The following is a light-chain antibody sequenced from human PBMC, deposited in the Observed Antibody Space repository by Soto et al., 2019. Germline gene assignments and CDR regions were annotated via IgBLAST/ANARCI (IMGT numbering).Light chain of an antibody. CDR1: QRVSSSY. V-gene: IGKV3-20*01. CDR2: GAS. CDR3: QQYGSSLFT. Sequence: EIVLTQSPGTLSLSPGERATLSCRASQRVSSSYLAWYQQKPGQAPRLLIYGASSRATGIPDRFSGSGSGTDFTLTISSLEPEDFAVYYCQQYGSSLFTFGPGTTVDIK. J-gene: IGKJ3*01.